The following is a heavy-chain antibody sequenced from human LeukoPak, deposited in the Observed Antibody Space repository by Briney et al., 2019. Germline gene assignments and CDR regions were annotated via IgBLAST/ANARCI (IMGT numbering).Heavy chain of an antibody. J-gene: IGHJ2*01. CDR3: ARKETVIEMATKPWYFDL. CDR2: IHTSGTT. D-gene: IGHD5-24*01. Sequence: SETLSLTCTVSGGSINSYYWSWIRQPAGKGLEWIGRIHTSGTTYYNPSLQSRVTISVDTSKNQFSLKLSSVTAADTAVYYCARKETVIEMATKPWYFDLWGRGTLVTVSS. V-gene: IGHV4-4*07. CDR1: GGSINSYY.